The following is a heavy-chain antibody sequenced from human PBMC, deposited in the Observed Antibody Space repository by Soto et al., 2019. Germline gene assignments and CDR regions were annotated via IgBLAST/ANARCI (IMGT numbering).Heavy chain of an antibody. D-gene: IGHD2-15*01. CDR3: ARQAGGGRHYYGMDV. CDR2: IFYSGSA. CDR1: GGSISSNSYF. J-gene: IGHJ6*02. Sequence: SETLSLTCTVSGGSISSNSYFWGWIRQPPGKGLEWIANIFYSGSAYYNPSLKSRITISVDTSKNQFSLRLSSATAADTAVYYCARQAGGGRHYYGMDVWGQGTTVTVSS. V-gene: IGHV4-39*01.